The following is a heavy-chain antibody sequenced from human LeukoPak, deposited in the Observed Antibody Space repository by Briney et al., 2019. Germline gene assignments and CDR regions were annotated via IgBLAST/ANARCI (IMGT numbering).Heavy chain of an antibody. Sequence: GGSLRLSCAASGFTVSSNYMSWVRQAPGKGLEWVSVIYSGGSTYYADSVKGRFTISRDNSKNTLYLQMNSLRAEDTAVYYCARGGSYASFGFDYWGQGTLVTVSS. D-gene: IGHD1-26*01. V-gene: IGHV3-53*01. CDR2: IYSGGST. CDR3: ARGGSYASFGFDY. J-gene: IGHJ4*02. CDR1: GFTVSSNY.